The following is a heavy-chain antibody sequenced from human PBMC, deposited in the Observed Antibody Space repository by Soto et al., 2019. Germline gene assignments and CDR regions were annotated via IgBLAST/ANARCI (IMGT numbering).Heavy chain of an antibody. CDR1: GFTFSTYA. D-gene: IGHD6-13*01. CDR2: ISVSGSST. Sequence: EVQLLESGGGLVQPGGSLRLSCAASGFTFSTYAMTWVRQAPGKGLEWVSGISVSGSSTYYADSVKGRFTISRDNSKKMLHLQMNSLRAEDTAVYYCAKGALGTEDGTVFWNWFDPWGQGTLVTVSS. V-gene: IGHV3-23*01. J-gene: IGHJ5*02. CDR3: AKGALGTEDGTVFWNWFDP.